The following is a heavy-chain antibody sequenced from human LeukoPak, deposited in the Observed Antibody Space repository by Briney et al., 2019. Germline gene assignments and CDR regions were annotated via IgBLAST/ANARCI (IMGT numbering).Heavy chain of an antibody. CDR2: INPNSGGT. D-gene: IGHD1-26*01. V-gene: IGHV1-2*02. Sequence: ASVKVSCKASGYTFTGYYMHWVRQAPGQGLEWMGWINPNSGGTNYAQKFRGRVTMTRDTSISTAYMELSRLRSDDTAVYYCARQGKVGAYYYYYMDVWGKGTTVTVSS. J-gene: IGHJ6*03. CDR3: ARQGKVGAYYYYYMDV. CDR1: GYTFTGYY.